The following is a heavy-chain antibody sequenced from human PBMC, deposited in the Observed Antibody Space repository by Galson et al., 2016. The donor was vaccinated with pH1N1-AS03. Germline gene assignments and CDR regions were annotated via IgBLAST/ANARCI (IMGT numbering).Heavy chain of an antibody. CDR2: IYTSGST. V-gene: IGHV4-61*02. J-gene: IGHJ4*02. CDR3: ARFTLGAFDY. D-gene: IGHD3-16*01. CDR1: GASISSGSYY. Sequence: LSLTCTVSGASISSGSYYWSWIRQPAGKGLECIWRIYTSGSTYYNPSLKSRVTISVDTSKNQFSLKLSSLTAADAAMYYCARFTLGAFDYWGQGTLVTVSS.